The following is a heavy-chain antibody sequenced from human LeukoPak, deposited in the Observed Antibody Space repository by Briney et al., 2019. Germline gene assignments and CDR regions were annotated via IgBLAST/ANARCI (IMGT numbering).Heavy chain of an antibody. V-gene: IGHV3-15*07. CDR2: IKSKTDGGTT. D-gene: IGHD3-3*01. J-gene: IGHJ4*02. CDR1: GFTFSNAW. CDR3: TTDRREYDFWSGYYSIYYFDY. Sequence: GGSLRLSCAASGFTFSNAWMNWVRQAPGKGLEWVGRIKSKTDGGTTDYAAPVKGRFTISRDDSKNTLYLQMNSLKTEDTAVYYCTTDRREYDFWSGYYSIYYFDYWGQGTLVTVSS.